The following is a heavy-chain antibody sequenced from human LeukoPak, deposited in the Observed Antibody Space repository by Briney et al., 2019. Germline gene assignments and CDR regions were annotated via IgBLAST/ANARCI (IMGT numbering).Heavy chain of an antibody. CDR2: IIPILGIA. Sequence: SVKVSCKASGGTFSSYAISWVRQAPGQGLEWMGRIIPILGIANSAQKLQGRVTITADKSTSTAYMELSSLRSEDTAVYYCARDQRVRGSIAAAGPNYHYFGMGVWGQGTTVTVSS. D-gene: IGHD6-13*01. J-gene: IGHJ6*02. CDR1: GGTFSSYA. V-gene: IGHV1-69*04. CDR3: ARDQRVRGSIAAAGPNYHYFGMGV.